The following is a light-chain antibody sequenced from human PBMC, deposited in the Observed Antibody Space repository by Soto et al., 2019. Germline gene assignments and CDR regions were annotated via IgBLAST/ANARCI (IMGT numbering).Light chain of an antibody. Sequence: DIVMTQSPDSLAVSLGERATINCKSSQSVLYSPNNKNYLAWYQHKPGQPPKMLIYWASIRESGVPDQFSGSGSGTDFTLTISSLQSEDVAVYYCQQYYTNSWSFGQGTKV. CDR2: WAS. J-gene: IGKJ1*01. V-gene: IGKV4-1*01. CDR3: QQYYTNSWS. CDR1: QSVLYSPNNKNY.